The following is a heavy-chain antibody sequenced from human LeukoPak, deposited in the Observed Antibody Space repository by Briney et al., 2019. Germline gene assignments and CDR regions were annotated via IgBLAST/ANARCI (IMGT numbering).Heavy chain of an antibody. Sequence: ASVKVSCKASGGTFSSYAISWVRQAPGQGLEWMGRIIPILGIANYAQKFQGRVTMTTDTSTSTAYMELRSLRSDDTAVYYCARVPTTVTTNYYYYYGMDVWGQGTTVTVSS. D-gene: IGHD4-17*01. CDR2: IIPILGIA. V-gene: IGHV1-69*04. J-gene: IGHJ6*02. CDR1: GGTFSSYA. CDR3: ARVPTTVTTNYYYYYGMDV.